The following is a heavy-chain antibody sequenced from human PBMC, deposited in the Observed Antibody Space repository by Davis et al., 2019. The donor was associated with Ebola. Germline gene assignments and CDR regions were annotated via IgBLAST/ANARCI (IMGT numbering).Heavy chain of an antibody. Sequence: GESLKISCAASGFTFSSYGMHWVRQAPGKGLEWVAVISYDGSNKYYADSVKGRFTISRDNSKNTLYLQMNSLRAEDTAVYYCAKGESLDYWGQGTLVTVSS. CDR2: ISYDGSNK. V-gene: IGHV3-30*18. J-gene: IGHJ4*02. CDR1: GFTFSSYG. CDR3: AKGESLDY.